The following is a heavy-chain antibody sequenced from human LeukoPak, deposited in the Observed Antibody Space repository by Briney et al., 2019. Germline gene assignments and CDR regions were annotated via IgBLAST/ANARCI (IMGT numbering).Heavy chain of an antibody. CDR2: IYTSGST. J-gene: IGHJ4*02. CDR1: GGSISSGSYY. D-gene: IGHD3-9*01. V-gene: IGHV4-61*02. Sequence: SETLSLTCTVSGGSISSGSYYWSWIRQPAGKGLEWIGRIYTSGSTNYNPSLKSRVTISVDTSKNQFSLKLSSVTAADTAVYYCARGAGYYKDYWGQGTLVTVSS. CDR3: ARGAGYYKDY.